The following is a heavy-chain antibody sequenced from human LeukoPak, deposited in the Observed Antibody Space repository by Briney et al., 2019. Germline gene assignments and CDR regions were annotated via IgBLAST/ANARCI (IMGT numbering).Heavy chain of an antibody. CDR3: ARDLFYSVSGTYYNVGRVFNY. D-gene: IGHD3-10*01. Sequence: ASVKVSCKASGFTFTGYYMHWVRQAPGQGLEWMGWINPNSGGTNYAQKFQGRVAMTRDTSITTAYMELTSLRPDDTAVYYCARDLFYSVSGTYYNVGRVFNYWGQGTLVTVSS. J-gene: IGHJ4*02. V-gene: IGHV1-2*02. CDR2: INPNSGGT. CDR1: GFTFTGYY.